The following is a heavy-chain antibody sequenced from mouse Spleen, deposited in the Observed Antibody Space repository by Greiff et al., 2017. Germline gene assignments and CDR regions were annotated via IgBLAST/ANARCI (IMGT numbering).Heavy chain of an antibody. Sequence: QVQLQQPGAELVKPGASVKLSCKASGYTFTSYWMHWVKQRPGQGLEWIGMIHPNSGSTNYNEKFKSKATLTVDKSSSTAYMQLSSLTSEDSAVYYCAEGVYDGSYYFDYWGQGTTLTVSS. CDR3: AEGVYDGSYYFDY. J-gene: IGHJ2*01. CDR2: IHPNSGST. CDR1: GYTFTSYW. V-gene: IGHV1-64*01. D-gene: IGHD2-3*01.